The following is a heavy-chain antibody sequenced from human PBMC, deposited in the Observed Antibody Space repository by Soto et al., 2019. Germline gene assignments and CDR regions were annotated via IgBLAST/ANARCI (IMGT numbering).Heavy chain of an antibody. D-gene: IGHD4-4*01. Sequence: QVLLVESGGGVVQPGRSLRLSCAASGFTCSSYAMHRVRQAPGKGLEWVAVISDDGSNKYYADAVKGRFTISRDNSKNTLYLQMNSLRAEDTAVYYCGRDRTVTTPNWFDPWGQGTLVTVSS. V-gene: IGHV3-30-3*01. CDR1: GFTCSSYA. CDR2: ISDDGSNK. CDR3: GRDRTVTTPNWFDP. J-gene: IGHJ5*02.